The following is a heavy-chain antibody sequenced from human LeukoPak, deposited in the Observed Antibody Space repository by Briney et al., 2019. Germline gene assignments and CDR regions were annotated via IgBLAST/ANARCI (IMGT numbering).Heavy chain of an antibody. CDR1: GFTFSDYA. CDR3: ARDRSGYADDAFDF. V-gene: IGHV3-30-3*01. CDR2: LSYGGTNK. Sequence: GGSLRLSCAASGFTFSDYAMHWVRQAPGKGLEWVAVLSYGGTNKYYADSVKGRFTISRDDSKNTMFLQMNSLRAEDTAVYHCARDRSGYADDAFDFWGQGTMVTVSS. J-gene: IGHJ3*01. D-gene: IGHD3-3*01.